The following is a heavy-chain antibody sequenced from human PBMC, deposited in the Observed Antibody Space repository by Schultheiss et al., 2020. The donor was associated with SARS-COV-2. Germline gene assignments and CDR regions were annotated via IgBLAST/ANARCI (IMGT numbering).Heavy chain of an antibody. D-gene: IGHD2-15*01. Sequence: GESLKISCATSGFTFSAFAMSWVRQAPGKGPEWVSTISSTGGNSYYLDSVKGRFAISRDNARNSVFLQLNSLRVEDTAVYFCARVGAVGGNVWFDPWGQGTLVTVSS. CDR3: ARVGAVGGNVWFDP. CDR2: ISSTGGNS. J-gene: IGHJ5*02. V-gene: IGHV3-23*01. CDR1: GFTFSAFA.